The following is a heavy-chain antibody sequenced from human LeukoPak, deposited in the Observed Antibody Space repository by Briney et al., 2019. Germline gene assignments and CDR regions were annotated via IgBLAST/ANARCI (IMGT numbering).Heavy chain of an antibody. CDR2: ISYDGSNK. CDR3: ARAEDIVVVPAAMGGYFDY. CDR1: GFTFSSYA. V-gene: IGHV3-30-3*01. D-gene: IGHD2-2*01. Sequence: GGSLRLSCAASGFTFSSYAMHWVRQAPGKGLEWVALISYDGSNKYYADSVKGRFTISRDNSKNTLYLQMNSLRAEDTAVYYCARAEDIVVVPAAMGGYFDYWGQGTLVTVSS. J-gene: IGHJ4*02.